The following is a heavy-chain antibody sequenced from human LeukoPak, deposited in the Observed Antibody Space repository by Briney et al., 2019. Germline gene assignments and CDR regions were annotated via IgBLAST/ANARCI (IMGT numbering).Heavy chain of an antibody. Sequence: GGSLRLSCAASGFTFSGYWMHWVRQAPGKGLVWVSRVATGGTGPSYADSVKGRFTISRDNAKNTLYLQMNSLSAEDTAVYFCARDMGPYGGSPGASWGQGTLVTVSS. J-gene: IGHJ5*02. CDR1: GFTFSGYW. D-gene: IGHD4-23*01. V-gene: IGHV3-74*01. CDR2: VATGGTGP. CDR3: ARDMGPYGGSPGAS.